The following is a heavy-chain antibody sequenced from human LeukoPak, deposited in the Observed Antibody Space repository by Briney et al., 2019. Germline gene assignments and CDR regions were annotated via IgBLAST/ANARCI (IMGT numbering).Heavy chain of an antibody. CDR3: AKDYFEVELDGWFGLVSFAFDI. J-gene: IGHJ3*02. Sequence: GGSLRLSCAASGFTFSSYAMSWVRQAPGKGLEWVSAISGSGGSTYYADSVKGRFTISRDNSKNTLYLRMNSLRAEDTAVYYCAKDYFEVELDGWFGLVSFAFDIWGQGTMVTVSS. D-gene: IGHD3-10*01. V-gene: IGHV3-23*01. CDR1: GFTFSSYA. CDR2: ISGSGGST.